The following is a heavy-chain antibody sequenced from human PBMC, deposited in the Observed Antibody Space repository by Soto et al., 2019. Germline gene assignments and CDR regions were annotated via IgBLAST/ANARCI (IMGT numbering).Heavy chain of an antibody. Sequence: PSETLSLTCTVSGGSISSYYWSWIRQPPGKGLEWIGYIYYSGSTNYNPPLKSRVTISVDTSKNQFSLKLSSVTAADTAVYYCARQSRYCSGGSCYRDYYYYMDVWGKGTTVTVSS. CDR1: GGSISSYY. D-gene: IGHD2-15*01. V-gene: IGHV4-59*08. CDR3: ARQSRYCSGGSCYRDYYYYMDV. J-gene: IGHJ6*03. CDR2: IYYSGST.